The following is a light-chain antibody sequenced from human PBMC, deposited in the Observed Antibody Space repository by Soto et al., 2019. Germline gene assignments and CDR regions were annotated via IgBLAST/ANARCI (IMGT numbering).Light chain of an antibody. CDR3: QQRQNWPPLA. CDR2: DSS. CDR1: ESIMTY. J-gene: IGKJ4*01. Sequence: EVVLTQSPATLSLSPGERATLTCRASESIMTYLSWCQQKPGQAPRLLIYDSSVRATGIPGRFSGSGSGTDFTLTISSLEAEDFAVYYCQQRQNWPPLAFGGGTRVEIK. V-gene: IGKV3-11*01.